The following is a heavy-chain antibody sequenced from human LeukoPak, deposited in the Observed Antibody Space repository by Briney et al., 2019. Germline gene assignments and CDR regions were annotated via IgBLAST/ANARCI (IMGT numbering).Heavy chain of an antibody. CDR2: MNPNSGNT. D-gene: IGHD1-26*01. CDR1: GYTFTSYD. CDR3: ARDRRRGSYHLSFDY. V-gene: IGHV1-8*01. Sequence: ASVKVSCKASGYTFTSYDINWVRQATGQGLEWMGWMNPNSGNTGYAQKFQGRVTITTDASTSTAYMELNSLRSEDTAVYYCARDRRRGSYHLSFDYWGQGTLVTVSS. J-gene: IGHJ4*02.